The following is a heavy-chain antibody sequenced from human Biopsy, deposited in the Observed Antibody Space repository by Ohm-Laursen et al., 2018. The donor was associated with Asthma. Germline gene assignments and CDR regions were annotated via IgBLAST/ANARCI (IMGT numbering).Heavy chain of an antibody. Sequence: ASVKVSCKASGYIFATNAMHWVRQAPGQRPEWMGWVNTGNGDTKYSQKFQGRVTITRDTSASTAYMELRSLRSEDTATYYCARTYYDFLTGQVKDVFGVWGQGTMVTVSS. V-gene: IGHV1-3*04. CDR2: VNTGNGDT. CDR1: GYIFATNA. J-gene: IGHJ3*01. D-gene: IGHD3-9*01. CDR3: ARTYYDFLTGQVKDVFGV.